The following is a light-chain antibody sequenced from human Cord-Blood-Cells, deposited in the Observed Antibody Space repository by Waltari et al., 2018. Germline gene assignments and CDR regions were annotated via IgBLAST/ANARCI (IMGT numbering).Light chain of an antibody. CDR1: KSISSH. CDR2: AAS. CDR3: QQSYSTPPT. Sequence: DIQMTQSPSSLSASVGDRVPITGRASKSISSHLNWYQQKPGKAPKLRIYAASRLQSGVPSRFSGSGSGTDFTLTISSLQPEDFATYYCQQSYSTPPTFGQGTKVEIK. J-gene: IGKJ1*01. V-gene: IGKV1-39*01.